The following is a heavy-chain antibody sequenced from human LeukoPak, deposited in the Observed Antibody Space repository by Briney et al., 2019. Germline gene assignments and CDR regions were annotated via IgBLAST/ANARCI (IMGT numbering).Heavy chain of an antibody. V-gene: IGHV3-48*01. Sequence: PGGSLRLSCVVSGFPFTNNPMNWVRQAPGKGLEWVSYISNDITTTYYAESVKGRFTISRDNAKNSLYLQMNSLRVEDTAVYYCASDGGKSYEIDYWGQGTLVTVSS. J-gene: IGHJ4*02. CDR1: GFPFTNNP. CDR3: ASDGGKSYEIDY. D-gene: IGHD5-18*01. CDR2: ISNDITTT.